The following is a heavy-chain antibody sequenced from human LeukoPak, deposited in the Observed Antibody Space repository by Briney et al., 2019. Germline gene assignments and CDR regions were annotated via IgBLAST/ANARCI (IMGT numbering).Heavy chain of an antibody. V-gene: IGHV3-21*01. CDR1: GFTFSTYS. CDR3: ARDPYCSGGSCYPGDAFDI. J-gene: IGHJ3*02. Sequence: GGSLNLPCAASGFTFSTYSWNWVRQPPGKGLEWFSFISSSSSYIYYADSVKGRFTISRDNAKNSLYLQMSSLRAEDTAVYYCARDPYCSGGSCYPGDAFDIWGQGTMVTVSS. CDR2: ISSSSSYI. D-gene: IGHD2-15*01.